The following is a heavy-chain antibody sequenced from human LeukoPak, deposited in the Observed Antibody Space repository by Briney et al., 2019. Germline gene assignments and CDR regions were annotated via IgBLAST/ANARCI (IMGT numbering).Heavy chain of an antibody. CDR1: AFSFYSYS. CDR2: ISSDSSFN. J-gene: IGHJ4*02. D-gene: IGHD3-22*01. V-gene: IGHV3-48*01. CDR3: ARKSGSSSYSFNY. Sequence: AVSLRLSCAASAFSFYSYSMNRHPHAPGLEREGFSYISSDSSFNHYGDAVKGRFAIYRDNAKNALYLQMNSLRAEDTAVYYCARKSGSSSYSFNYWGQGTLVTVSS.